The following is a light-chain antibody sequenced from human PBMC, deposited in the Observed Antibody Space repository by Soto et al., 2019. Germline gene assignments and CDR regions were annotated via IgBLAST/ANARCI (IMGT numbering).Light chain of an antibody. V-gene: IGLV2-14*01. J-gene: IGLJ2*01. Sequence: QSALTQPASVSASPGQSITISCTGTSSDVGDYNYVSWYQQHPGKAPKLMIYEVSNRPSGVSNRFSGSKSGNTASLIISGLQAEDEADYYCSSYTSSNTLLFGGGTKLTVL. CDR1: SSDVGDYNY. CDR2: EVS. CDR3: SSYTSSNTLL.